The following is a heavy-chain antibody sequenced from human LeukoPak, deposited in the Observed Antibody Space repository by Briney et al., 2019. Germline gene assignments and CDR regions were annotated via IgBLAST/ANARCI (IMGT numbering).Heavy chain of an antibody. J-gene: IGHJ4*02. V-gene: IGHV3-30-3*01. D-gene: IGHD4-17*01. CDR1: AFTLSSYA. Sequence: GGSLRLSCAASAFTLSSYAMHWVRQAPGKGLEWVAVISYDGSNKYYADSVKGRFTISRDNSKNTLYLQMNSLRAEGTAVYYCARDSPYGDYVPYFDYWGQGTLVTVSS. CDR3: ARDSPYGDYVPYFDY. CDR2: ISYDGSNK.